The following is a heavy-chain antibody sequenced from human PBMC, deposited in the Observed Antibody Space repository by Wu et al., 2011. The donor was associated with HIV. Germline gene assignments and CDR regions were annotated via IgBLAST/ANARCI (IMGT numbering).Heavy chain of an antibody. Sequence: VQLVQSGAEVKKPGEFLRISCEGSGYTFTDYWIGWVRQRPGKGLEWIGIIYPSDSDTRYSPSFQGQVTISADKSITTAFLQWTSLRASDTAIYYCATPMTSGGGLDYWGQGTLVTVSS. CDR2: IYPSDSDT. D-gene: IGHD4-17*01. CDR3: ATPMTSGGGLDY. CDR1: GYTFTDYW. J-gene: IGHJ4*02. V-gene: IGHV5-51*03.